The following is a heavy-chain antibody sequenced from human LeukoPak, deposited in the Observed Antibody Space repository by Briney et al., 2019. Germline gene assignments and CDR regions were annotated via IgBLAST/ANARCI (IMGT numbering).Heavy chain of an antibody. V-gene: IGHV4-34*01. Sequence: PSETLSLTCAVYGGSFSGYYWSWIRQPPGKGLEWIGEINHSGSTNYNPSLKSRVTISVDTSKNQLSLKLSSVTAADTAVYYCARDRIAARPFDYWGQGTLVTVSS. CDR1: GGSFSGYY. D-gene: IGHD6-6*01. J-gene: IGHJ4*02. CDR2: INHSGST. CDR3: ARDRIAARPFDY.